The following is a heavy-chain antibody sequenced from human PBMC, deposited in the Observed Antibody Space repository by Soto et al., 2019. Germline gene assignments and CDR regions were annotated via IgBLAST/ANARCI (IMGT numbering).Heavy chain of an antibody. CDR1: GFTFSSYA. V-gene: IGHV3-23*01. D-gene: IGHD4-17*01. J-gene: IGHJ4*02. Sequence: EVQLLESGGGLVQPGGSLRLSCAASGFTFSSYAMTWVRQAPGKGLEWVSVISGGGGSTYYADSVKGRFTISRDKSKNPLFRQMDSLRAEDTAVYYCAKSGGVTTTPVDYWGQGIMVTVSS. CDR3: AKSGGVTTTPVDY. CDR2: ISGGGGST.